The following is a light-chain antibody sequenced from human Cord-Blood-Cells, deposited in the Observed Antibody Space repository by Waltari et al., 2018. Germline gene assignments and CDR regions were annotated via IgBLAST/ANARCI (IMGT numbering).Light chain of an antibody. CDR1: CRDVGVFTF. J-gene: IGLJ3*02. Sequence: QAALTQPSSVSGSPGPSSTTCFTGTCRDVGVFTFVSWYQQHPGKAPQLMIYDVSNRPSGVSNRFSGSKSGNTASLTISGLQAEDEADYYCSSYTSSSTWVFGGGTKLTVL. CDR3: SSYTSSSTWV. CDR2: DVS. V-gene: IGLV2-14*03.